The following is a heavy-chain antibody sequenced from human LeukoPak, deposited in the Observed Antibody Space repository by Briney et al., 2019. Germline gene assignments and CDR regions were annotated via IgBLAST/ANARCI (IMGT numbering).Heavy chain of an antibody. CDR3: AKDRDSSGYYQCWFDP. J-gene: IGHJ5*02. CDR1: GFTFSSYG. D-gene: IGHD3-22*01. V-gene: IGHV3-30*18. Sequence: GGSLRLSCAASGFTFSSYGMHWVRQAPGKGLEWVAVISYDGSNKYYADSVKGRFTISRDNSKNTLYLQMNSLRAEDTAVYYCAKDRDSSGYYQCWFDPWGQGTLVTVSS. CDR2: ISYDGSNK.